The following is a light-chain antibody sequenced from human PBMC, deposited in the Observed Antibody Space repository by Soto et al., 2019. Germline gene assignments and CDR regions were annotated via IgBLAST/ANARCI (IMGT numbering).Light chain of an antibody. Sequence: IQLTQSPSSLSASVGDRVTITCRASQGISSYLAWYQQNPGKAPKLLIYAASTLQSGVPSRFSGSGSGTDFTLTISSLQPEDFATYYCQQLNSYPRTVGQGTKV. J-gene: IGKJ1*01. CDR3: QQLNSYPRT. V-gene: IGKV1-9*01. CDR2: AAS. CDR1: QGISSY.